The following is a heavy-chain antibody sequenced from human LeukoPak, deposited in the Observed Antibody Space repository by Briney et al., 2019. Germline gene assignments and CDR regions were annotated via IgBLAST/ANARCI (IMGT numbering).Heavy chain of an antibody. J-gene: IGHJ4*02. CDR1: GFTVSSNY. CDR2: ISGSGVNT. Sequence: GGSLRLSCAASGFTVSSNYMSWVRQAPGKGLEWVSGISGSGVNTYYADSVKGRFTISRDNSKNTLYLQMNSLRAEDTAVYYCAKTGATRPEYWGQGTLVTVSS. CDR3: AKTGATRPEY. D-gene: IGHD1-26*01. V-gene: IGHV3-23*01.